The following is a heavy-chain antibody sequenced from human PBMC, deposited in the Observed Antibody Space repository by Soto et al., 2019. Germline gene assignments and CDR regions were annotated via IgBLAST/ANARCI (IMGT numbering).Heavy chain of an antibody. J-gene: IGHJ4*02. Sequence: EVQLVESGGGLVQPGRSLRLYCAASGFTFDNYAMHWVRQGPGKGLEWVSGINWNSVTFDYADSVKGRFTISRDNAKNSLYLQVDRLRPEDTGFYYCARAHDADFGYDLDYFDFWGRGTLVIVSS. CDR1: GFTFDNYA. D-gene: IGHD5-12*01. V-gene: IGHV3-9*01. CDR3: ARAHDADFGYDLDYFDF. CDR2: INWNSVTF.